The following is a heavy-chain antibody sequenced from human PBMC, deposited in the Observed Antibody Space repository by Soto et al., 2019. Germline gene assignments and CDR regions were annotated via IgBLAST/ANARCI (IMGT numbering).Heavy chain of an antibody. J-gene: IGHJ3*01. V-gene: IGHV3-7*05. CDR2: IKQDGSEK. Sequence: EVQLVESGGGLVQPGGSLRLSCAASGFTFSSYWMSWVRQAPGKGLEWVANIKQDGSEKYYVDSVKGRFTISRDNAKNSLYLQMNSLSAEDTAVYYGAKSIAVAGSDAFDFWGQGTMVTVSS. CDR3: AKSIAVAGSDAFDF. CDR1: GFTFSSYW. D-gene: IGHD6-19*01.